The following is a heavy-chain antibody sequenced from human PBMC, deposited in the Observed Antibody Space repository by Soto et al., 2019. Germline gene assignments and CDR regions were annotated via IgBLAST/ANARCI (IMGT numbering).Heavy chain of an antibody. V-gene: IGHV3-23*01. J-gene: IGHJ6*02. CDR2: ISGGGGST. CDR3: AKSMIVVVSPYGMDV. Sequence: EVQLLESGGGLVQPGGSLRLSCAASGFTFSSYAMSWVRQAPGKGLEWVSAISGGGGSTYYADSVKGRFTISRDNSKNTLYLQMNSLRAEDTALYYCAKSMIVVVSPYGMDVWGQGTTVTVSS. CDR1: GFTFSSYA. D-gene: IGHD3-22*01.